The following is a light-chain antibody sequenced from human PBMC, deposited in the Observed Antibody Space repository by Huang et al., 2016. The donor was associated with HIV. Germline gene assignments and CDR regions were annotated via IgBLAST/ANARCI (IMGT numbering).Light chain of an antibody. CDR2: TAS. J-gene: IGKJ1*01. Sequence: DIQMTQSPPSLSASIGDRVTFTCRANQNITKSLNWYQQKPGKAPKLLIYTASTVERGVPSRCSGSGSGSRFTLNITNLQPEDFATYYCQQSFSVPRTFG. V-gene: IGKV1-39*01. CDR3: QQSFSVPRT. CDR1: QNITKS.